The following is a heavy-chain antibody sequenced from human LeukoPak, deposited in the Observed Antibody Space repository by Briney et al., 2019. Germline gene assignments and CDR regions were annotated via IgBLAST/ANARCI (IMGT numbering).Heavy chain of an antibody. Sequence: PGGSLRLSCVASGFTVSSNYMSWVRQAPGKGLEWVSVIYSGGSTYYADSVKGRFTISRHNPKNTLYLQMNSLRAEDTAVYYCARSNLDSRRALLWFGESYWYFDLWGRGTLVTVSS. J-gene: IGHJ2*01. CDR3: ARSNLDSRRALLWFGESYWYFDL. V-gene: IGHV3-53*04. CDR2: IYSGGST. CDR1: GFTVSSNY. D-gene: IGHD3-10*01.